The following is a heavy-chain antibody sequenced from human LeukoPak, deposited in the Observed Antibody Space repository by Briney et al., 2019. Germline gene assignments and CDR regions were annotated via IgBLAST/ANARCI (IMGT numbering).Heavy chain of an antibody. CDR3: ARDHQDQYSIVYFYSWFDP. CDR1: GYTFTSYG. Sequence: VASVKVSCKASGYTFTSYGISWVRQAPGQGLEWMGWISAYNGNTNYAQKLQGRVTMTTDTSTSTAYMELRSLRSDDTAVYYCARDHQDQYSIVYFYSWFDPWGQGTLVTVSS. CDR2: ISAYNGNT. D-gene: IGHD2-15*01. V-gene: IGHV1-18*01. J-gene: IGHJ5*02.